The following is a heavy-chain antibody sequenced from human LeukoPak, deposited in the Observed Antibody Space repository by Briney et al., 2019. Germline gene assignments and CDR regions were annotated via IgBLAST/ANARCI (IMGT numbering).Heavy chain of an antibody. D-gene: IGHD5-18*01. V-gene: IGHV3-66*01. CDR1: GFTVSSNY. CDR3: ARDQYSYAHAAH. CDR2: IYSGGTT. Sequence: PGGSLRLSCAASGFTVSSNYMSWVRQAPAEGLEWVSVIYSGGTTYYADSVKGRFTISRDNSKNPLHLQMNSLRAEDTAVYYCARDQYSYAHAAHWGQGTLVTVSS. J-gene: IGHJ4*02.